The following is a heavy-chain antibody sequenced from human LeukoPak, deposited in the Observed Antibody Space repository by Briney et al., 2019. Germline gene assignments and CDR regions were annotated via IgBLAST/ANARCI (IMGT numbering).Heavy chain of an antibody. CDR1: GFTFSSYG. Sequence: GGSLRLSYAASGFTFSSYGMHWVRQAPGKGLEWVAFIRYDGSNKYCADSVKGRFTISRDNSKNTLYLQMNSLRAEDTAVYYCAKDKMATMLFDYWGQGTLVTVSS. V-gene: IGHV3-30*02. J-gene: IGHJ4*02. D-gene: IGHD5-24*01. CDR3: AKDKMATMLFDY. CDR2: IRYDGSNK.